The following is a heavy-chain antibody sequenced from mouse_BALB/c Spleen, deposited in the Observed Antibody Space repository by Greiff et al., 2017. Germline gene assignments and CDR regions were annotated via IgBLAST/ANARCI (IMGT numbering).Heavy chain of an antibody. V-gene: IGHV5-4*02. Sequence: EVKLMESGGGLVKPGGSLKLSCAASGFTFSDYYMYWVRQTPEKRLEWVATISDGGSYTYYPDSVKGRFTISRDNAKNNLYLQMSSLKSEDTAMYYCARDRDYCAMDYWGQGTSVTVSS. J-gene: IGHJ4*01. CDR1: GFTFSDYY. CDR3: ARDRDYCAMDY. CDR2: ISDGGSYT.